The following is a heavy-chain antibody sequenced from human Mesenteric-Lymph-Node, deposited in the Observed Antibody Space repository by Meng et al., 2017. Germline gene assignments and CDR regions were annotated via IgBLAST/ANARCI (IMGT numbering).Heavy chain of an antibody. D-gene: IGHD3-10*01. CDR2: IYYSGST. Sequence: QVQLQESGPGLVKPSQTLSPTFTVSGVSISSGGYYWSWIRQHPGKGLEWIGYIYYSGSTYYNPSLKSRVTISVDTSKNQFSLKLSSVTAADTAVYYCARDCEMTVVRGVIITELGFDPWGQGTLVTVSS. V-gene: IGHV4-31*03. CDR3: ARDCEMTVVRGVIITELGFDP. J-gene: IGHJ5*02. CDR1: GVSISSGGYY.